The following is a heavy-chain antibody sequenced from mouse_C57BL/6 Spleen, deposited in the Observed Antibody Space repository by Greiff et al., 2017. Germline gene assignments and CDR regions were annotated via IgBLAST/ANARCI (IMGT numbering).Heavy chain of an antibody. J-gene: IGHJ4*01. CDR1: GFNIKNTY. D-gene: IGHD1-1*01. CDR2: IDPANGNT. V-gene: IGHV14-3*01. CDR3: ARSDYYGSSNAMDY. Sequence: EVQLKESVAELVRPGASVKLSCTASGFNIKNTYIHWVKQRPEQGLEWIGRIDPANGNTKYAPKFQGKATITADTSSNTAYLQLSSLTSEDTAIYYCARSDYYGSSNAMDYWGQGTSVTVSS.